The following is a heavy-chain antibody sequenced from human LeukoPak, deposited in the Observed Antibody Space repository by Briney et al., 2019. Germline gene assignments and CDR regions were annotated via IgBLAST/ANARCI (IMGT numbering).Heavy chain of an antibody. CDR1: GGSFSGYY. V-gene: IGHV4-34*01. Sequence: SETLSLTCAVYGGSFSGYYWSWIRQPPGKGLEWIGEINHSGSTNYNPSIKSRVTISVDTSKNQFSLKLSSVTAADTAGYYCARGSGDFWSGPPNWYDPWGQGTLVTVSS. CDR2: INHSGST. J-gene: IGHJ5*02. D-gene: IGHD3-3*01. CDR3: ARGSGDFWSGPPNWYDP.